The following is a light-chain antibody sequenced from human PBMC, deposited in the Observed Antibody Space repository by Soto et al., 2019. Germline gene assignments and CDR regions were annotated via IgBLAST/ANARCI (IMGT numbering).Light chain of an antibody. Sequence: QSVLTQPASVSGSPGQAITISCTGTISDIGGYNFISWYQHHPGNAPKHVIYDVNNRPSGISYRFSGSQSSNTASLTISGHQAEDEADYDFASYTRTATLVFGGGTKLTVL. V-gene: IGLV2-14*01. CDR1: ISDIGGYNF. CDR3: ASYTRTATLV. CDR2: DVN. J-gene: IGLJ2*01.